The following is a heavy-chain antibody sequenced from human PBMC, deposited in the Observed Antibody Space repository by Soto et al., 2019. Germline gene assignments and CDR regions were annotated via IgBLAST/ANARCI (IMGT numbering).Heavy chain of an antibody. V-gene: IGHV3-30*18. J-gene: IGHJ4*02. Sequence: QVQLVESGGGVVQPGRSLRLSCAASGFTFSSYGMHWVRQAPGKGLEWVAVISYDGSNKYYADSVKGRFTISRDNSKNPLYLQMNSLRAEDTAVYYCAKDRRDLYFDYWGQGTLVTVSS. CDR3: AKDRRDLYFDY. CDR2: ISYDGSNK. D-gene: IGHD2-21*02. CDR1: GFTFSSYG.